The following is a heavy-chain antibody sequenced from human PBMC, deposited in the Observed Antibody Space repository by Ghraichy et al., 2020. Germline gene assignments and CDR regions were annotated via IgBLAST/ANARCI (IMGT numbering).Heavy chain of an antibody. CDR2: IKPITDPETI. J-gene: IGHJ3*01. CDR1: GFTFRNAW. V-gene: IGHV3-15*01. CDR3: TTETPYSHNWGSLNDVFHV. Sequence: LSLTCAASGFTFRNAWMNWVRQAPGKGLEWVGRIKPITDPETIVYAAPVRGRFTISRDDSRNTLYLQMNSLKSDDTAIYYCTTETPYSHNWGSLNDVFHVWGQVTMVTVSA. D-gene: IGHD7-27*01.